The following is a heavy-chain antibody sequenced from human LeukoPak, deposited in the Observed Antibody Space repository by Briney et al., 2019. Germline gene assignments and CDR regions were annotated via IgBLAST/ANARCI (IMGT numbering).Heavy chain of an antibody. CDR2: ISSSSSYI. V-gene: IGHV3-21*01. CDR3: ARAHSGSYPYYYYYMDV. CDR1: GFTFSSYS. D-gene: IGHD1-26*01. Sequence: GGSLRLSCAASGFTFSSYSMNWVRQAPGKGLEWVSSISSSSSYIYYADSVKGRFTISRDNAKNSLYLQMNSLRAEDTAVYYCARAHSGSYPYYYYYMDVWGKGTTVTVSS. J-gene: IGHJ6*03.